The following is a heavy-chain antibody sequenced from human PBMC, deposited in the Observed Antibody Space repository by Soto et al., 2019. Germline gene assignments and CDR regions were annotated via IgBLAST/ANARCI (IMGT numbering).Heavy chain of an antibody. CDR3: ARRQIPPPTRGAANARGAMDV. V-gene: IGHV3-66*04. CDR1: GFSVSTKY. CDR2: IQSGGST. Sequence: GGSLRLSCAASGFSVSTKYMSWVRQAPGKGLEWLSLIQSGGSTYYADSVRGRFTISRDNSNNTLFLQMSSLRAEDTGVYYCARRQIPPPTRGAANARGAMDVWGQGTTVTVSS. D-gene: IGHD6-13*01. J-gene: IGHJ6*02.